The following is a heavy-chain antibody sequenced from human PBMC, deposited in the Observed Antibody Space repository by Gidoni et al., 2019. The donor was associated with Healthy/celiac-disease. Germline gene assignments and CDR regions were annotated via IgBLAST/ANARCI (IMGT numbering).Heavy chain of an antibody. V-gene: IGHV3-64D*09. Sequence: EVQLVEAGGGVVQPGGSLRRACSAAGVTFSSYAVHGVRQAPGKGLEYVSAISSKGGSTYYADSVKGRFTISRDNSKNTLYLQMSSLRAEDTAVYYCVKGAYSSSLQTERRFPNYYYYYMDVWGKGTTVTVSS. D-gene: IGHD6-13*01. J-gene: IGHJ6*03. CDR3: VKGAYSSSLQTERRFPNYYYYYMDV. CDR1: GVTFSSYA. CDR2: ISSKGGST.